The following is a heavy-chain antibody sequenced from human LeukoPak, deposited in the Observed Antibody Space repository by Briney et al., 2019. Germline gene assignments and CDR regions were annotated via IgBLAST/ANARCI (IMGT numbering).Heavy chain of an antibody. D-gene: IGHD3-22*01. CDR1: GGTFSSYA. V-gene: IGHV1-46*01. CDR3: ARGAPPTYSDSRGYLDY. J-gene: IGHJ4*02. Sequence: GSVKVSCKASGGTFSSYAISWVRQAPGQGLECVGIINPSGGGTSYGQKFQGRVTVTTDMSTTTVYMELSSLTSEDTAVYYCARGAPPTYSDSRGYLDYWGQGTQVTVSS. CDR2: INPSGGGT.